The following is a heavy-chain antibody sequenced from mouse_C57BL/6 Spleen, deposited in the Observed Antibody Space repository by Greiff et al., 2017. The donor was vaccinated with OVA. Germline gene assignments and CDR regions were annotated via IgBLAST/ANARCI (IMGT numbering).Heavy chain of an antibody. CDR1: GYTFTSYW. Sequence: QVQLQQPGAELVKPGASVKLSCKASGYTFTSYWMQWVNQRPGQGLEWIGEIDPADSYTNYNQKLKGKATLTVDTTSNTAYMQLSSLTSEDAAGDYCARRDCYGSSQWDYWGQGTSVTVSS. J-gene: IGHJ4*01. CDR2: IDPADSYT. D-gene: IGHD1-1*01. CDR3: ARRDCYGSSQWDY. V-gene: IGHV1-50*01.